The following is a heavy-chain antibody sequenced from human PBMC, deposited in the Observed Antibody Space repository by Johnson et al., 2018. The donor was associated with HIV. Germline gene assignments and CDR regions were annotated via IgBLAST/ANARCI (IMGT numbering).Heavy chain of an antibody. CDR1: GFTVSYNY. J-gene: IGHJ3*01. CDR2: NYSGGNT. Sequence: MLLVASGGGLIQPGGSLRLSCVASGFTVSYNYMNLVRQAPGKGLDWVSVNYSGGNTFYADSVQGRFTISRDNSKNTLDLHMNSLRVEDTAVYYCARGYGDYSDFVDVWGQGTMVTVSS. CDR3: ARGYGDYSDFVDV. D-gene: IGHD4-17*01. V-gene: IGHV3-53*01.